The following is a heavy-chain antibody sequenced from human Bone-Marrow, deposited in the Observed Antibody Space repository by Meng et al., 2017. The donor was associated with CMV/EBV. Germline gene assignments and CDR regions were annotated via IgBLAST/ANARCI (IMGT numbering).Heavy chain of an antibody. Sequence: GESLKISCAASEFTFDDYAMHWVRQAPGKGLEWVSLISWDGGSTYYADSVKGRFTISRDNSKNSLYLQMNSLRAEDTALYYCARAVPAAMNNWFDPWGRGTLVTASS. CDR3: ARAVPAAMNNWFDP. CDR1: EFTFDDYA. D-gene: IGHD2-2*01. J-gene: IGHJ5*02. CDR2: ISWDGGST. V-gene: IGHV3-43D*03.